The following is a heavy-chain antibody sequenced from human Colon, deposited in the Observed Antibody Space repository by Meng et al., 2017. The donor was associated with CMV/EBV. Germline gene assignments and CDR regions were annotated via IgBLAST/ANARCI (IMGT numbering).Heavy chain of an antibody. Sequence: GESLKISCAGSGFSFSSFAISWVRQAPGKGLEWVSLIIDTGARTYYADSVKGRFTISRDNSKNALFLEMNSLRAEDTAVYYCAILAVAAAGNAFDIWGQGTMVTVSS. V-gene: IGHV3-23*01. CDR1: GFSFSSFA. J-gene: IGHJ3*02. CDR3: AILAVAAAGNAFDI. CDR2: IIDTGART. D-gene: IGHD2-15*01.